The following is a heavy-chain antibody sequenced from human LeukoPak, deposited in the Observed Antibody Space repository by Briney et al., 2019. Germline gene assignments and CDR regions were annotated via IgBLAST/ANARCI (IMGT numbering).Heavy chain of an antibody. Sequence: SETLSLTCTVSGGSISSGGYYWSWIRQPPGKGLEWIGYIYYSGSTNYNPSLKSRVTISVDTSKNQFSLKLSSVTAADTAVYYCARGGSYYDILTGYYPIDYWGQGTLVTVSS. J-gene: IGHJ4*02. CDR3: ARGGSYYDILTGYYPIDY. CDR1: GGSISSGGYY. D-gene: IGHD3-9*01. V-gene: IGHV4-61*08. CDR2: IYYSGST.